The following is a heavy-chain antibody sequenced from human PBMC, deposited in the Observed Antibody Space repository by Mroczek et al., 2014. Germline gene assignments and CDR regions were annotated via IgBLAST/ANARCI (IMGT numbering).Heavy chain of an antibody. J-gene: IGHJ6*02. CDR3: ARDLSIFGGVVAYYYYGMDV. CDR2: ISSSGSTI. CDR1: GFTFSDYY. V-gene: IGHV3-11*01. D-gene: IGHD3-3*01. Sequence: QVQLVQSGGGLVKPGGSLRLSCAASGFTFSDYYMSWIRQAPGKGLEWVSYISSSGSTIYYADSVKGRFTISRDNAKNSLYLQMNSLRAEDTAVYYCARDLSIFGGVVAYYYYGMDVWGQGTTVTVSS.